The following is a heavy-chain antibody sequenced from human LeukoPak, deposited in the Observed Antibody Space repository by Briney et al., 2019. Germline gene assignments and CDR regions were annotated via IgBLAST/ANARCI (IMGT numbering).Heavy chain of an antibody. CDR3: ARLPPEADDH. V-gene: IGHV4-39*01. Sequence: SETLSLTCTVSGGSIRSSRHYWGWIRQPPGQGLEWVGNIYHGGSTYYTPSLRGRVTMSVDTSKNQFSLNLSSVTAADTAMYFCARLPPEADDHWGQGTLVTVSS. J-gene: IGHJ4*02. CDR2: IYHGGST. CDR1: GGSIRSSRHY.